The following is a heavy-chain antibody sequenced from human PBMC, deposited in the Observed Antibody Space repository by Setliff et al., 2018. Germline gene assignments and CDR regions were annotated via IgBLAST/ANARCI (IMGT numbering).Heavy chain of an antibody. D-gene: IGHD2-2*01. CDR2: MNPERDNT. CDR3: AKDLLPTVYDFDY. J-gene: IGHJ4*02. CDR1: GYSFISYD. Sequence: GASVKVSCKASGYSFISYDINWVRQAPGQGLEGMGWMNPERDNTGYAQKFQGRVTMTGHASINTAYMELTSLTSEDTAVYYCAKDLLPTVYDFDYWGPGTLVTVSS. V-gene: IGHV1-8*01.